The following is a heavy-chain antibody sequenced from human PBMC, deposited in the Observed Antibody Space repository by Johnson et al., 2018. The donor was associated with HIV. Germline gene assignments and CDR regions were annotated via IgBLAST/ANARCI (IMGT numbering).Heavy chain of an antibody. CDR3: ARVYVVVHSDFWSGYYNPFDI. D-gene: IGHD3-3*01. V-gene: IGHV3-20*04. CDR2: INWNGGST. Sequence: VQLVESGGGVVQPGRSLRLSCAASGFTFEDYGMTWVHQGPGKGLEWVSGINWNGGSTGYADSVKGRFTISRDNAKNSLYLQKNSLGVEETALYYCARVYVVVHSDFWSGYYNPFDIWGQGTMVTVSS. CDR1: GFTFEDYG. J-gene: IGHJ3*02.